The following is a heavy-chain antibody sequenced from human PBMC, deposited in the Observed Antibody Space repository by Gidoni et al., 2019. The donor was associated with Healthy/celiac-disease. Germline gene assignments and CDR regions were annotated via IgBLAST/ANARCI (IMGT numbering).Heavy chain of an antibody. CDR1: GGSVSSRSYY. Sequence: QVQLQESGPGLVKPSETLCLTCTVSGGSVSSRSYYWRWIRQPPGKGLEWIGYIYYSGSTNYNPSLKSRVTISVDTSKNQFSLKLSSVTAADTAVYYCAVYYYDSSGYYYVDYWGQGTLVTVSS. CDR3: AVYYYDSSGYYYVDY. D-gene: IGHD3-22*01. CDR2: IYYSGST. V-gene: IGHV4-61*01. J-gene: IGHJ4*02.